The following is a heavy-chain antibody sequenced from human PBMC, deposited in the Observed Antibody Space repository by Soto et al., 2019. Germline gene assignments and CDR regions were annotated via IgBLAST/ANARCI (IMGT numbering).Heavy chain of an antibody. CDR1: GGTFSSYA. Sequence: QVQLVQSGAEVKKPGSSVKVSCKASGGTFSSYAISWVRQAPGQGLEWMGGIIPIFGTANYAQKFRGRVTITADESTSTAYVELSSLRSEDTAVYYCARGPPGSSSWYWYFDLWGRGTLVSVSS. D-gene: IGHD6-13*01. CDR2: IIPIFGTA. J-gene: IGHJ2*01. CDR3: ARGPPGSSSWYWYFDL. V-gene: IGHV1-69*01.